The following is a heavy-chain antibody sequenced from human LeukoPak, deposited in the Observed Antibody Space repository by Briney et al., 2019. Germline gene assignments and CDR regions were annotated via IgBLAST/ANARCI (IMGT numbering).Heavy chain of an antibody. CDR3: ARDQVATSVFFDY. J-gene: IGHJ4*02. D-gene: IGHD5-12*01. V-gene: IGHV4-34*01. Sequence: SETLSLTCAVYGGSFSGYYWSWIRQPPGKGLEWIGEINHSGSTNYNPSLKSRVTISVDTSKNQFSLKLSSVTAADTAVNYCARDQVATSVFFDYWGQGTLVTVSS. CDR1: GGSFSGYY. CDR2: INHSGST.